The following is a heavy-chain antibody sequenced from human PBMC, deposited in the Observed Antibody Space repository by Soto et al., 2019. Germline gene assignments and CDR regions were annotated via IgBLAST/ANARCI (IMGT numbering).Heavy chain of an antibody. CDR2: IYYSGST. CDR3: ARYVVMVAARGTYYFDY. Sequence: QVQLQESGPGLVKPSQTLSLTCTVSGGSISSGGYYWSWIRQHPGKGLEWIGYIYYSGSTYYNPSLKSRVTISVDTSKNQFSLKLSSVTAADTAVYYCARYVVMVAARGTYYFDYWGQGTLVTVSS. J-gene: IGHJ4*02. V-gene: IGHV4-31*03. CDR1: GGSISSGGYY. D-gene: IGHD2-15*01.